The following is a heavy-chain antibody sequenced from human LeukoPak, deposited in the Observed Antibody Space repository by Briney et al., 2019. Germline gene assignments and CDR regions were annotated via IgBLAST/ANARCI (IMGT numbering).Heavy chain of an antibody. V-gene: IGHV3-33*08. CDR3: ARDGAAAGVDY. CDR2: IWYDGSNK. D-gene: IGHD6-13*01. J-gene: IGHJ4*02. Sequence: PGGSLRLSCAASGFTFSSYGMHWVRQAPGKGLEWVAVIWYDGSNKYYADSVKGRFTISRDNSKNTLYLQMDSLRAEDTAVYYCARDGAAAGVDYWGQGTLVTVSS. CDR1: GFTFSSYG.